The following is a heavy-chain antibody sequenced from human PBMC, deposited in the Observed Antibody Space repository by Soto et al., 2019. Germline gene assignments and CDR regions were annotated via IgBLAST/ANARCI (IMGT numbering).Heavy chain of an antibody. CDR3: AKPLEGGPWGNWFDP. J-gene: IGHJ5*02. CDR1: GFTFSSYG. Sequence: GGSLRLSCAASGFTFSSYGMHWVRQAPGKGLEWVAVISYDGSNKYYADSVKGRFTISRDNSKNTLYLQMNSLRAEDTAVYYCAKPLEGGPWGNWFDPWGQGTLVTVSS. V-gene: IGHV3-30*18. D-gene: IGHD3-16*01. CDR2: ISYDGSNK.